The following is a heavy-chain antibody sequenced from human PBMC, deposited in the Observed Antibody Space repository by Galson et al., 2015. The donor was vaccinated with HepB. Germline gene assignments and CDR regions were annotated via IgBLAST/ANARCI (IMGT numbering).Heavy chain of an antibody. CDR1: GFTFSDAW. Sequence: SLRLSCAASGFTFSDAWMSWVRQAPGKGLEWVGRIKTKTLGGTTDYAAPEKGRFTISRDDSRNTLSLQMNSLEVEDTAVYYCPTDEWSWGQGTLVTASS. CDR2: IKTKTLGGTT. D-gene: IGHD3-3*01. V-gene: IGHV3-15*01. J-gene: IGHJ4*02. CDR3: PTDEWS.